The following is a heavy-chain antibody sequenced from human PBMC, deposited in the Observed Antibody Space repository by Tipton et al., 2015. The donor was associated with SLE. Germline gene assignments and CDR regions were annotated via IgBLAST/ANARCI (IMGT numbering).Heavy chain of an antibody. CDR3: ARDEYRYDATGYHLLGHFDF. CDR1: GFTVSGNY. V-gene: IGHV4-38-2*01. Sequence: LRLSCAASGFTVSGNYMSWVRQAPGKGLEWVGTVYYTGNTFYNPSLKSRVTISVDTSKNQFSLKLSSVTAADTAVYYCARDEYRYDATGYHLLGHFDFWGQGTLVTVSS. J-gene: IGHJ4*02. D-gene: IGHD3-22*01. CDR2: VYYTGNT.